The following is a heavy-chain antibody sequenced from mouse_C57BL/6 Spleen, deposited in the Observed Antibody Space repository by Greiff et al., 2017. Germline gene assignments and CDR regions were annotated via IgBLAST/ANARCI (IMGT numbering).Heavy chain of an antibody. J-gene: IGHJ3*01. D-gene: IGHD1-1*01. CDR2: IYWDDDK. CDR1: GFSLSTSAMG. V-gene: IGHV8-12*01. CDR3: GGSGPAFILTFAY. Sequence: QVTLKVCGPGILQSSQTLSLTCSFSGFSLSTSAMGVSWIRQPSGKGLEWLAHIYWDDDKRYNPSLESRPTISKDPSSNQVFLQITSGDTADTATFYCGGSGPAFILTFAYWGQGTLVTVSA.